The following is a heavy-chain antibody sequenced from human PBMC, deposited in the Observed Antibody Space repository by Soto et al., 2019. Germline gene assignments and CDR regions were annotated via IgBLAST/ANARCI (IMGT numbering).Heavy chain of an antibody. D-gene: IGHD3-10*01. CDR1: GYTFTGHY. CDR3: ARDLCPLGSGSACPKFGLDF. J-gene: IGHJ6*02. V-gene: IGHV1-2*02. Sequence: ASVKVSCKASGYTFTGHYMHWVRQVSGKGREYLGWLKSDNGGAYSAPKFQGRVTFTRDTSTTTAYMELSGLRSDDTAVYFCARDLCPLGSGSACPKFGLDFWGQGTMVTVSS. CDR2: LKSDNGGA.